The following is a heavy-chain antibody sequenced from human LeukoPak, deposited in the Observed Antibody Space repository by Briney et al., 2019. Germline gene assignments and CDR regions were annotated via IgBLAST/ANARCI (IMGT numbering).Heavy chain of an antibody. Sequence: SETLSLTCTVSGGSISSSSYYWGWIRQPPGKGLEWIGSIYYSGSTYYNPSLKSRVTISVDTSKNQFSLKLSSVTAADTAVYYCARDLGRFDPWGQGTLVTVS. J-gene: IGHJ5*02. CDR2: IYYSGST. CDR3: ARDLGRFDP. D-gene: IGHD3-10*01. V-gene: IGHV4-39*07. CDR1: GGSISSSSYY.